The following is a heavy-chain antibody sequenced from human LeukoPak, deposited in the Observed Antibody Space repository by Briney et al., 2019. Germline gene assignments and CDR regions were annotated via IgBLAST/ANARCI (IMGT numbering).Heavy chain of an antibody. CDR2: INHSGST. J-gene: IGHJ4*02. CDR3: AGGGRITISTLDY. D-gene: IGHD3-3*01. Sequence: PSETLSLTCAVYGGSFSGYYWSWIRQPPGKGLEWIGEINHSGSTNYNPSLKSRVTISVDTSKNQFSLKLSSVTAADTAVYYCAGGGRITISTLDYWGQGTLVTVSS. CDR1: GGSFSGYY. V-gene: IGHV4-34*01.